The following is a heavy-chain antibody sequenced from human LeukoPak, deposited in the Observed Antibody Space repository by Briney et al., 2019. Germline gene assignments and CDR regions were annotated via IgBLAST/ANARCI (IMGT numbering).Heavy chain of an antibody. V-gene: IGHV3-48*03. Sequence: GGSLRLSCAASGFTFSSYEMNLVRQAPGKGLEWVSYISSSGSTIYYADSVKGRFTISRDNAKNSLYLQMNSLRAEDTAVYYCASLVVMGHYFDYWGQGTLVTVSS. CDR1: GFTFSSYE. J-gene: IGHJ4*02. CDR3: ASLVVMGHYFDY. D-gene: IGHD2-15*01. CDR2: ISSSGSTI.